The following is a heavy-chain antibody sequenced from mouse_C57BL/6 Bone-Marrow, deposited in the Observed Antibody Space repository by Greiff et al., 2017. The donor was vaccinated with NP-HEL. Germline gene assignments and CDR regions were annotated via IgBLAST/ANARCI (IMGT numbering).Heavy chain of an antibody. V-gene: IGHV1-19*01. CDR1: GYTFTDYY. D-gene: IGHD3-2*02. CDR3: ATAQATLFALY. Sequence: VQLQQSGPVLVKPGASVKMSCKASGYTFTDYYMNWVKQSHGKSLEWIGVINPYNGGTSYNQKFKGKATLTVDKSSSTAYMELNSLTSEDSAVYYCATAQATLFALYWGQGTTLTVSS. J-gene: IGHJ2*01. CDR2: INPYNGGT.